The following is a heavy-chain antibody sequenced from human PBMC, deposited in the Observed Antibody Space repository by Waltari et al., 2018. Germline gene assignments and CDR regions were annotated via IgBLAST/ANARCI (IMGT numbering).Heavy chain of an antibody. CDR3: AKDLYYDFWSGSGMDV. D-gene: IGHD3-3*01. V-gene: IGHV3-9*01. CDR1: GFTCDDYA. CDR2: ISGNSGSI. Sequence: ELLLVESGGGLVQPGRSLRLSCAGSGFTCDDYARHWVRQVPGKGLEWVSGISGNSGSIGYADSAKGLFTISRDNAKNSLYLQMHSLRAEDTALYYCAKDLYYDFWSGSGMDVWGQGPTVTVSS. J-gene: IGHJ6*02.